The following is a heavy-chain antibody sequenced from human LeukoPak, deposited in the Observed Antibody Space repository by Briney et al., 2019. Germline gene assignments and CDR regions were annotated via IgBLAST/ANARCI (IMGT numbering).Heavy chain of an antibody. V-gene: IGHV5-51*01. CDR3: ASRPGIATADTPVY. J-gene: IGHJ4*02. CDR1: GYSFTNYW. Sequence: GESLKISCKGFGYSFTNYWHGWVRQVSGKGPGWMGIIYSCDSDTRYSPSFQGQVTGSADKSISTAYLQWGSLKASDTAMYYCASRPGIATADTPVYWGQGTLVIVSS. CDR2: IYSCDSDT. D-gene: IGHD6-13*01.